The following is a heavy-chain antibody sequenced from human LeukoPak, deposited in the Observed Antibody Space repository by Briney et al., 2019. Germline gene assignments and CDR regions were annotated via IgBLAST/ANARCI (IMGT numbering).Heavy chain of an antibody. CDR1: GYTLTELS. Sequence: GASVKVSCKVSGYTLTELSMHWVRQAPGKGLEWMGGFDPEDGETIYAQKFQGRVTMTRNTSISTAYMELSSLRSEDTAVYYCARAGTMVRGVTNYYMDVWGKGTTVTISS. CDR2: FDPEDGET. D-gene: IGHD3-10*01. V-gene: IGHV1-24*01. CDR3: ARAGTMVRGVTNYYMDV. J-gene: IGHJ6*03.